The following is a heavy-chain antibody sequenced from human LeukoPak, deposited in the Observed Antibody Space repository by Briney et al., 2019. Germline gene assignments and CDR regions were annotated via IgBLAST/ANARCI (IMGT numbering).Heavy chain of an antibody. CDR1: GFTFSSYW. V-gene: IGHV3-7*01. Sequence: GGSLRLSCAASGFTFSSYWMSWVRQAPGKGLEWVANINQDGNDKYYVDSVRGRFTISRDNAKNSLYLQMNSLRAEDTAVYYCARLNLPLYCSSTSCEVDYWGQGTLVTVSS. CDR2: INQDGNDK. CDR3: ARLNLPLYCSSTSCEVDY. D-gene: IGHD2-2*01. J-gene: IGHJ4*02.